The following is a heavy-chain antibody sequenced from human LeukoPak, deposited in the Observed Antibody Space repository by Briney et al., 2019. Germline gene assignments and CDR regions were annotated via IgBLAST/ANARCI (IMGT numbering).Heavy chain of an antibody. Sequence: QPGRSLRLSCAASGFTFSSYWVSWVRQAPGKGLEWVANIKQDGSEKYYVDSVKGRFTISRDNAKNSLYLQMNSLRAEDTAVYYCARRVSYYYDSSGYSDAFDIWGQGTMVTVSS. D-gene: IGHD3-22*01. CDR1: GFTFSSYW. V-gene: IGHV3-7*01. CDR3: ARRVSYYYDSSGYSDAFDI. CDR2: IKQDGSEK. J-gene: IGHJ3*02.